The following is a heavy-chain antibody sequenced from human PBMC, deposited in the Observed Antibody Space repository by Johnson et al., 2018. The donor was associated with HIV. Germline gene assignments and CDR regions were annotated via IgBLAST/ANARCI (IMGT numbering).Heavy chain of an antibody. Sequence: VQLVESGGGLVQSGGSLRLSCEASRITVGSNYMSWVRRAPGKGLEWVSVIFSAGDTYYADSVKGRFTFSRDHSKNTLYLQMNSLRVEDTAVYYCARVKGITVFGVVRPHGAFDIWGQGTMVTVSS. CDR1: RITVGSNY. D-gene: IGHD3-3*01. J-gene: IGHJ3*02. V-gene: IGHV3-66*01. CDR2: IFSAGDT. CDR3: ARVKGITVFGVVRPHGAFDI.